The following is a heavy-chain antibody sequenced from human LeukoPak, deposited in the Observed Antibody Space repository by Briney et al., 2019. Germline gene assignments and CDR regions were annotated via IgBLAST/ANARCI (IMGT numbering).Heavy chain of an antibody. CDR1: GYTFTGYY. CDR2: INPNSGGT. D-gene: IGHD2-2*02. J-gene: IGHJ6*02. V-gene: IGHV1-2*02. Sequence: GASVKVSCKASGYTFTGYYMHWVRQAPGQGLEWMGWINPNSGGTNYAQKFQGRATMTRDTSISTAYMELSRLRSDDTAVYYCARDAEVCSSTSCYRYYYYGMDVWGQGTTVTVSS. CDR3: ARDAEVCSSTSCYRYYYYGMDV.